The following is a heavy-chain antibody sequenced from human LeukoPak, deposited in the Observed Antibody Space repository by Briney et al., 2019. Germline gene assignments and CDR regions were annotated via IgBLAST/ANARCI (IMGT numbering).Heavy chain of an antibody. CDR1: GYTLTELS. CDR3: ATTGYSSGWYLG. V-gene: IGHV1-24*01. D-gene: IGHD6-19*01. Sequence: GASVKVSCKVSGYTLTELSMHWVRQAPGNRLEWMGGFDPEDGETIYAQKFQGRVTMTEDTSTDTAYMELSSLRSEDTAVYYCATTGYSSGWYLGWGQGTLVTVSS. J-gene: IGHJ4*02. CDR2: FDPEDGET.